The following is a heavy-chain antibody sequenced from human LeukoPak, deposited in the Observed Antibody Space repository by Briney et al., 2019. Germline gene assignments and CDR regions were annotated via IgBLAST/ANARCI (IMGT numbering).Heavy chain of an antibody. D-gene: IGHD1-1*01. J-gene: IGHJ3*01. CDR2: IYCDSDK. Sequence: ESGPTLVKPTQTLTLTCTFSGFSLTTNGMGVGWIRQPPGKALEWLSLIYCDSDKRYSPALKNRLTITKDTAKNQVVLTMTNMDPVDTATYYCAHIEVSPTVTEDAFDLWGQGTKVTVSS. CDR1: GFSLTTNGMG. CDR3: AHIEVSPTVTEDAFDL. V-gene: IGHV2-5*02.